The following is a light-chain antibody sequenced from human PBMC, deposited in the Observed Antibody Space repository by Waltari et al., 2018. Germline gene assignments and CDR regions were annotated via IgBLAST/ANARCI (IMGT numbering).Light chain of an antibody. V-gene: IGKV4-1*01. CDR3: QQYYSIPIT. CDR1: QSVLYNSDNKNY. J-gene: IGKJ3*01. Sequence: DIVMTQSPDSLAVSLGERATINCKSSQSVLYNSDNKNYLAWYQQKPGHPPKLLIYWASTRESGVPDRFSGSGSGTDFTLTISSLQAEDVALYYCQQYYSIPITFGPGTKLDIK. CDR2: WAS.